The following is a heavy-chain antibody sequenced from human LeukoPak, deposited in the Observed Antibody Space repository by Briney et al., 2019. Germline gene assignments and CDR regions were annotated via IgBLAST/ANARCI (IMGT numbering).Heavy chain of an antibody. CDR2: IRYDGINK. CDR1: GFTFSSYG. J-gene: IGHJ6*03. CDR3: AKDWRCSSTSCIYYYYMDV. V-gene: IGHV3-30*02. D-gene: IGHD2-2*01. Sequence: GGSLRLSCAASGFTFSSYGMHWVRQAPGKGLEWVAFIRYDGINKYYADSVKGRFTISRDNSKNTLSLQMNSLRAEDTAVYYCAKDWRCSSTSCIYYYYMDVWGKGTTVTVSS.